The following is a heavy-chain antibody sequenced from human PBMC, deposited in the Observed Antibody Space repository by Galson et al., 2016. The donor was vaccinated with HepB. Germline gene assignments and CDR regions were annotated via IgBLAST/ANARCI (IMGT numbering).Heavy chain of an antibody. D-gene: IGHD3-16*01. J-gene: IGHJ4*02. Sequence: SLRLSCAGSRLTFSNYWMNWVRQTPGKGLEWVANIDPDGIVKTYVDSVMGRFTVSRDNAKNSLYLQMNSLAAEDTALYYCAGWGSTNVWGQGSLVTVFS. CDR1: RLTFSNYW. CDR2: IDPDGIVK. CDR3: AGWGSTNV. V-gene: IGHV3-7*01.